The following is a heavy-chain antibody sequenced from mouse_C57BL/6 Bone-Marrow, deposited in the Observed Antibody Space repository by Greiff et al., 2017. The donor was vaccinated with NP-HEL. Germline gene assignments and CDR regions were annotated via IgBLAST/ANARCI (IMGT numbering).Heavy chain of an antibody. CDR1: GFSLTSYG. CDR2: IWGVGST. CDR3: AIYYGYDGAWFAY. J-gene: IGHJ3*01. Sequence: VQLKESGPGLVAPSQSLSITCTVSGFSLTSYGVDWVRQSPGKGLEWLGVIWGVGSTNYNSALKSRLSISKDNSKSQVFLKMNSLQTDDTAMYYCAIYYGYDGAWFAYWGQGTLVTVSA. V-gene: IGHV2-6*01. D-gene: IGHD2-2*01.